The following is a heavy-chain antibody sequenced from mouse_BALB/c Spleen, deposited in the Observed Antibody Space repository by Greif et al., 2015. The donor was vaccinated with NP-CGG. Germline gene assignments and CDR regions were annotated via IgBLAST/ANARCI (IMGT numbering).Heavy chain of an antibody. CDR1: GYTFTSYR. CDR3: ATYYGSSYYFDY. J-gene: IGHJ2*01. D-gene: IGHD1-1*01. V-gene: IGHV1-4*01. Sequence: VQLQQSGAELAKPGASVKMSCKASGYTFTSYRMHWVKQRPGQGLEWIGYINPSTGYTEYNQKFKDKATLTADKSSSTAYMQLSSLTSEDSAVYYCATYYGSSYYFDYWGQGTTLTVSS. CDR2: INPSTGYT.